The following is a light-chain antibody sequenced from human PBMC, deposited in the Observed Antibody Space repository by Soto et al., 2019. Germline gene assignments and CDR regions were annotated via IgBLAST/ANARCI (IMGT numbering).Light chain of an antibody. CDR2: EVS. V-gene: IGLV2-8*01. CDR3: SSYAGSNIFV. CDR1: SSDVGGYNF. J-gene: IGLJ1*01. Sequence: QSVLTQPPSASGSPGQSVTISCTGTSSDVGGYNFVAWYRQHPGKAPKLMISEVSKRPSGVPDRFSGSKSGNTASLTVSGLQAEDEADYYCSSYAGSNIFVFGTGTKVTVL.